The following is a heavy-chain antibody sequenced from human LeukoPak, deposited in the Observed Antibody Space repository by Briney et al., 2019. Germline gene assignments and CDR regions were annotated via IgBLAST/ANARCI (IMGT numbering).Heavy chain of an antibody. J-gene: IGHJ4*02. Sequence: GGSLRLSCAASGFTFSSYAMSWVRQAPGKGLEWVSAISGSGGSTCYADSVKGRFTISRDNSKNTLYLQMNSLRAEDTAVYYCAKIEFWGGDSYTLYFDYGGQGPLVTVPS. V-gene: IGHV3-23*01. CDR3: AKIEFWGGDSYTLYFDY. D-gene: IGHD2-21*01. CDR1: GFTFSSYA. CDR2: ISGSGGST.